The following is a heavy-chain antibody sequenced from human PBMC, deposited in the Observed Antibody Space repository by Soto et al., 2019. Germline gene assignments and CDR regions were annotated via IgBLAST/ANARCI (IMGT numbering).Heavy chain of an antibody. CDR3: ARTLSWRRGPFDS. J-gene: IGHJ4*02. D-gene: IGHD2-15*01. V-gene: IGHV3-48*02. Sequence: PWGSLRLSCAASGFIFNTYSMNWVRQAPGKGLEWVSYISGSSQTIFYADSVRGRFTISRDNANNSTYLQMVSLRDEDTAVYYCARTLSWRRGPFDSWGQGTLVTVSS. CDR2: ISGSSQTI. CDR1: GFIFNTYS.